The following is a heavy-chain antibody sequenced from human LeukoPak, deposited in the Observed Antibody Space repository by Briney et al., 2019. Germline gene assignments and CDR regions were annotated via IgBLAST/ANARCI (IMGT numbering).Heavy chain of an antibody. CDR2: ISGSGGST. Sequence: PGGSLRLSCAASGFTFSSYAMSWVRQAPGKGLEWVSAISGSGGSTYCAGSVKGRFTISRDNSKNTLYLQMNSLRAEDTAVYYCANDPTYYYDSSGYYYQGWGQGTLVTVSS. CDR1: GFTFSSYA. J-gene: IGHJ4*02. CDR3: ANDPTYYYDSSGYYYQG. V-gene: IGHV3-23*01. D-gene: IGHD3-22*01.